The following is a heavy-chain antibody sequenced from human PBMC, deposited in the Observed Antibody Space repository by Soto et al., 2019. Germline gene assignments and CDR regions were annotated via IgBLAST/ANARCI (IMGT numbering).Heavy chain of an antibody. CDR2: IYYSGST. Sequence: SETLSLTCTVSGGSISSGDYYWSWIRQPPGKGLEWIGYIYYSGSTYYNPSLKSRVTISVDTSKNQFSLKLSSVTAADTAVYYCAREKGYCSGGSCYSGDYWGQGTLVTVSP. D-gene: IGHD2-15*01. J-gene: IGHJ4*02. CDR1: GGSISSGDYY. V-gene: IGHV4-30-4*01. CDR3: AREKGYCSGGSCYSGDY.